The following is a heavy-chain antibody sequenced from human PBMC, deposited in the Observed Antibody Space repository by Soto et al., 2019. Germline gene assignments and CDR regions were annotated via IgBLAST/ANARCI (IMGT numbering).Heavy chain of an antibody. J-gene: IGHJ2*01. CDR3: ARQGTTLGVGLDWYVDL. Sequence: QVQLVESGGGLVEPGGSLRLSCVASGFTCSDYYMSWIRQTPGTGVEWLAYISSSGSIIKFADSLKGRFTISRDNGKRSVFLQMDSLRAEDTAVYYCARQGTTLGVGLDWYVDLWGRGTLVTVSS. CDR1: GFTCSDYY. V-gene: IGHV3-11*01. CDR2: ISSSGSII. D-gene: IGHD3-3*01.